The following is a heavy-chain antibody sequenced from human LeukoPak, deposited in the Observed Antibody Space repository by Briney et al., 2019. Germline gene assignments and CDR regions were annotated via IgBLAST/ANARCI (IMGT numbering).Heavy chain of an antibody. CDR2: IYNSGST. CDR1: GGSIPSYY. Sequence: PSETLSLTCTVSGGSIPSYYWTWIRQPPGKGLEWIGYIYNSGSTNYNPSHKSRVTISIDTSKNQFSLKLSSVTAADTAVYYCARRRASGFGELFDYWGQGTLVTVSS. CDR3: ARRRASGFGELFDY. V-gene: IGHV4-59*08. D-gene: IGHD3-10*01. J-gene: IGHJ4*02.